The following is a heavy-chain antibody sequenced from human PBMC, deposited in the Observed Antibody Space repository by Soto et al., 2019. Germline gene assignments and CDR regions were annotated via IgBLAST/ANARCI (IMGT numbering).Heavy chain of an antibody. Sequence: SETLSLTCTVSGGSISSYYWSWIRQPPGKGLEWIGYIYYSGSTNYNPSLKSRVTISVDTSKNQFSLKLSSVTAADTAVYYCATLNQWLTLDYWGQGTLVTVSS. CDR2: IYYSGST. CDR3: ATLNQWLTLDY. D-gene: IGHD6-19*01. CDR1: GGSISSYY. J-gene: IGHJ4*02. V-gene: IGHV4-59*08.